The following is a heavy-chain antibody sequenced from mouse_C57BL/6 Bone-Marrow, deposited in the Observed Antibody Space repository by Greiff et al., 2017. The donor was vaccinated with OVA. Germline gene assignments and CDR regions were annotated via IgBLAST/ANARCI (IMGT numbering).Heavy chain of an antibody. CDR1: GYAFSSSW. Sequence: VQLQQSGPELVKPGASVKISCKASGYAFSSSWMNWVKQRPGKGLEWIGRIYPGDGDTNYNGKFKGKATLTADKSSSTAYMQLSSLTSEDSAVYFCARSYYYGSSYDWYFDVWGTGTTVTVSS. J-gene: IGHJ1*03. D-gene: IGHD1-1*01. CDR3: ARSYYYGSSYDWYFDV. CDR2: IYPGDGDT. V-gene: IGHV1-82*01.